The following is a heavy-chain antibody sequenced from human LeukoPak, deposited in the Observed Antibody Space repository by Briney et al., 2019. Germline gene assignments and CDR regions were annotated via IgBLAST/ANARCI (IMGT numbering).Heavy chain of an antibody. CDR1: GGSFSGYY. D-gene: IGHD3-3*01. Sequence: PSETLSLTCAVYGGSFSGYYWSWIRQPPGKGLEWIGEINHSGSTNYNPSLKSRVTISVDTSKNQSSLKLSSVTAADTAVYYCARGAIFGVVTREDYFDYWGQGTLVTVSS. CDR3: ARGAIFGVVTREDYFDY. J-gene: IGHJ4*02. CDR2: INHSGST. V-gene: IGHV4-34*01.